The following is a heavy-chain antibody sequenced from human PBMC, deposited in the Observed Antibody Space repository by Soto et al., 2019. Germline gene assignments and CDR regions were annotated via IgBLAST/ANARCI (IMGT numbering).Heavy chain of an antibody. CDR1: GYTFTSYG. D-gene: IGHD3-10*01. Sequence: ASVKVSCKASGYTFTSYGISWVRQAPGQGLEWMGWISAYNGNTNYAQKLQGRVTMTTDTSTSTAYMELRSLRSDDTAVYYCARVKEGVGELLNFYYYYYMDVWGKGTTVTVSS. CDR2: ISAYNGNT. V-gene: IGHV1-18*01. CDR3: ARVKEGVGELLNFYYYYYMDV. J-gene: IGHJ6*03.